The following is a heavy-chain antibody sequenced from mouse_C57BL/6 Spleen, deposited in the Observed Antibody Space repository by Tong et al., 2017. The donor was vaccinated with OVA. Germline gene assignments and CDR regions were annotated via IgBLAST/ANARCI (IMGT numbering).Heavy chain of an antibody. V-gene: IGHV3-8*02. J-gene: IGHJ2*01. Sequence: EVQLQESGPSLVKPSQTLSLTCSVTGDSITSGYWNWIRKFPGNKLEYMGYISYSGSTYYNPSLKSRISITRDTSKNQYYLKLNSVTTENTATYYCARKGILRGYFDYWGQGTTLTVSS. CDR1: GDSITSGY. D-gene: IGHD1-1*01. CDR3: ARKGILRGYFDY. CDR2: ISYSGST.